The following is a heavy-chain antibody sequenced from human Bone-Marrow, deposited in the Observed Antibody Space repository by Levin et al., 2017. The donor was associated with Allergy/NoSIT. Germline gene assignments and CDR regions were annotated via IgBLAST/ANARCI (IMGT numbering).Heavy chain of an antibody. Sequence: GGSLRLSCAASGFTFSSYGMHWVRQAPGKGLEWVAVIWYDGSKKYYADSVKGRFTISRDNSKNTLYLQMNSLRAEDTAVYYCARDQRVGYDASFDYWGQGTLVTVSS. D-gene: IGHD3-3*01. CDR3: ARDQRVGYDASFDY. J-gene: IGHJ4*02. V-gene: IGHV3-33*01. CDR2: IWYDGSKK. CDR1: GFTFSSYG.